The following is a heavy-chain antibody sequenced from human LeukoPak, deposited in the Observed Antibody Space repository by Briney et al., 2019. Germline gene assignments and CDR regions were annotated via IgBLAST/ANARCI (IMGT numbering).Heavy chain of an antibody. V-gene: IGHV3-48*03. CDR1: GFTFSSYE. CDR3: ARDSLWFGELSDY. D-gene: IGHD3-10*01. Sequence: GGSLRLSCAASGFTFSSYEMNWVRQAPGKGLEWVSYISSSGSTIYYADSVKGRFTISRDNAKNSLYLQMNSLRAEDTAVYYCARDSLWFGELSDYWGQGTLVTVSS. CDR2: ISSSGSTI. J-gene: IGHJ4*02.